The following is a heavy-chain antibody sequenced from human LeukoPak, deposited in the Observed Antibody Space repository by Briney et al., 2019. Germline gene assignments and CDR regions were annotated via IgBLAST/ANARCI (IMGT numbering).Heavy chain of an antibody. Sequence: PVKVSSKASGGTFSSYAISWVRQAPGHGLEWMGRIIPIFGTANYAQKFQGRGTITTDESTSTAYMALSSLRSEDTGVYYCARESSGGFGEPIGHDYWGEGTLVTVSS. V-gene: IGHV1-69*05. J-gene: IGHJ4*02. CDR3: ARESSGGFGEPIGHDY. D-gene: IGHD3-10*01. CDR1: GGTFSSYA. CDR2: IIPIFGTA.